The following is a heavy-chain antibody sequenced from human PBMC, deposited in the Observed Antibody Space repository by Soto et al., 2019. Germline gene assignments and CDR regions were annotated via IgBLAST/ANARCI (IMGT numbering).Heavy chain of an antibody. Sequence: ASETLSLTCTVSGGSISRYYWSWIRQPPGKGLEWIGYIYYSGSTNYNPSLKSRVTISVDTSKNQFSLKLSSVTAADTAVYYCARRYGSAIDYWGQGTLVTVSS. CDR2: IYYSGST. V-gene: IGHV4-59*08. CDR1: GGSISRYY. D-gene: IGHD1-26*01. J-gene: IGHJ4*02. CDR3: ARRYGSAIDY.